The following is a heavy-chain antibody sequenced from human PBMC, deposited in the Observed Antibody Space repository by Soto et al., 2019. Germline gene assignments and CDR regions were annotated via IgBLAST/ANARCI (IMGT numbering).Heavy chain of an antibody. CDR2: ISYYGSNK. CDR1: GFTFSSYG. J-gene: IGHJ6*02. D-gene: IGHD3-22*01. CDR3: AKDLPPTMIVVVTYGMEV. V-gene: IGHV3-30*18. Sequence: PGGSLRLSCAASGFTFSSYGMHWVRQAPGKGLEWGAVISYYGSNKYYADSVKGRFTISRDNSKNTLYLQMNSLRAEDTAVYYCAKDLPPTMIVVVTYGMEVWSQGTTVTGSS.